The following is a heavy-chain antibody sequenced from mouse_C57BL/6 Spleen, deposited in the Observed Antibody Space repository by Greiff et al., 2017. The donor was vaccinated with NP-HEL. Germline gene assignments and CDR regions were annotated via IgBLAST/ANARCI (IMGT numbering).Heavy chain of an antibody. CDR2: IWSGGST. D-gene: IGHD2-4*01. J-gene: IGHJ1*03. V-gene: IGHV2-4*01. CDR3: AKNLDDYDGDWYFDV. CDR1: GFSLTSYG. Sequence: VQLQQSGPGLVQPSQSLSITCTVSGFSLTSYGVHWVRQPPGKGLEWLGVIWSGGSTDYNAAFISRLSISKDNSKSQVFFKMNSLQADDTAIYYCAKNLDDYDGDWYFDVWGTGTTVTVSS.